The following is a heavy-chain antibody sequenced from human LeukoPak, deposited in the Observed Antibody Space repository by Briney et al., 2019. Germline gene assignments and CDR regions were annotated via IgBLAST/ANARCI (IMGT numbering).Heavy chain of an antibody. D-gene: IGHD6-19*01. CDR2: ISSSSSYI. V-gene: IGHV3-21*01. CDR3: AVLHIAVAGTEPLFDY. J-gene: IGHJ4*02. CDR1: GFTFSSYS. Sequence: PGGSLRLSCAASGFTFSSYSMNWVRQAPGKGLEWVSYISSSSSYIYYADSVKGRFTISRDNAKNSLYLQMNSLRAEDTAVYYCAVLHIAVAGTEPLFDYWGQGTLVTVSS.